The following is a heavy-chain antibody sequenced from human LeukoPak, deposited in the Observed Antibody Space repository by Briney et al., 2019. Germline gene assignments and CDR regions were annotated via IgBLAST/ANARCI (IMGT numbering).Heavy chain of an antibody. CDR1: GDSISSGDYY. Sequence: SETLSLTCTVSGDSISSGDYYWSWIRQPAGKGLEWIGRISSSGSTNYNPSLKSRVTISVDTSKNQFSLKLSSVTAADTAVYYCARVVRVEMATIWAFDIWGQGTMVTVSS. V-gene: IGHV4-61*02. D-gene: IGHD5-24*01. CDR3: ARVVRVEMATIWAFDI. J-gene: IGHJ3*02. CDR2: ISSSGST.